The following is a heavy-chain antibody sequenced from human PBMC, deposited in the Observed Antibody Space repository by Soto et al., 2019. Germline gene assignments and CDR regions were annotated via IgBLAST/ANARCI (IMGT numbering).Heavy chain of an antibody. CDR3: ASSVDDAFDI. D-gene: IGHD5-12*01. V-gene: IGHV3-66*01. CDR2: IYSGGST. CDR1: GFTFSNYA. Sequence: PGGSLRLSCAASGFTFSNYAMSWVRQAPGKGLEWVSVIYSGGSTYYADSVKGRFTISRDNSKNTLYLQMNSLRAEDTAVYYCASSVDDAFDIWGQGTMVTVS. J-gene: IGHJ3*02.